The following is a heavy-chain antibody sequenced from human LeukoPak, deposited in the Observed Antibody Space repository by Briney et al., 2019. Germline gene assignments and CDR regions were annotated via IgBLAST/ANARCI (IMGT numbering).Heavy chain of an antibody. CDR2: IYYSGST. CDR3: ARSDDYGDSFDAFDI. J-gene: IGHJ3*02. Sequence: SETLSLTCAASGGSISSNSYYWGWIRQPPGKGLEWIGSIYYSGSTYYNPSLKSRVTMSVDTSKNQFSLKLSSVTAADTAVYYCARSDDYGDSFDAFDIWGQGTMVTVSS. V-gene: IGHV4-39*07. CDR1: GGSISSNSYY. D-gene: IGHD4-17*01.